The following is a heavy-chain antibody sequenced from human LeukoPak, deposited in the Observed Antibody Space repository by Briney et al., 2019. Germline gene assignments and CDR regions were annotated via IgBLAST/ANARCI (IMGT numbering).Heavy chain of an antibody. CDR3: ARALSGSYYNLYYYYMDV. CDR1: GGSFSGYY. Sequence: SETLSLTCAVYGGSFSGYYWSWIRQPPGKGLEWIGEINHSGSTNYNPSLKSRVTISVDTSKNQFSLKLSSVTAADTAVYYCARALSGSYYNLYYYYMDVWGKGTTVTVSS. J-gene: IGHJ6*03. V-gene: IGHV4-34*01. CDR2: INHSGST. D-gene: IGHD1-26*01.